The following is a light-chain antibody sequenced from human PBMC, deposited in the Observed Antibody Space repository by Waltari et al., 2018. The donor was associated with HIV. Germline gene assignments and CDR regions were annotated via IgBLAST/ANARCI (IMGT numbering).Light chain of an antibody. V-gene: IGKV3-20*01. CDR1: QSVSSSY. Sequence: EIVLTQSPGTLSLSPGERATLSCRASQSVSSSYLAWYQQKPGQAPRLLIYGASGRATGIPDRFSGSGSGTDFTFTISRLEPEDFAVYYCQQYGSSPPYTFGQGTKLEIK. J-gene: IGKJ2*01. CDR2: GAS. CDR3: QQYGSSPPYT.